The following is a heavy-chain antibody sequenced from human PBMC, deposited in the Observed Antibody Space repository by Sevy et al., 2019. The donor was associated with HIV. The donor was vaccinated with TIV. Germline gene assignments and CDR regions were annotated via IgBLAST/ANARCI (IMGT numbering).Heavy chain of an antibody. CDR3: AREGCTRPHDY. J-gene: IGHJ4*02. Sequence: GSLRLSCAASGFAFYDYSMSWIRQAPGKGLEWVATLSFGCGKINYADSVKGRFTISRDNSKNSYYLQMDNLRVEDTALYYCAREGCTRPHDYWGQGTRVTVSS. CDR1: GFAFYDYS. D-gene: IGHD2-8*01. V-gene: IGHV3-23*01. CDR2: LSFGCGKI.